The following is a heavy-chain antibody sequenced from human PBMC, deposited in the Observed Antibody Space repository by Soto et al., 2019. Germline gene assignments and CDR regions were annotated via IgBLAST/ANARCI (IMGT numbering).Heavy chain of an antibody. D-gene: IGHD2-15*01. CDR2: ISHTGRT. J-gene: IGHJ4*02. CDR1: GSSITNSFY. CDR3: ARDPANLALAVAYFDS. V-gene: IGHV4-38-2*02. Sequence: PSETLSLTCRGSGSSITNSFYWGWIRQSPEKGLEWIGSISHTGRTSYNPSLKSRVSISVDTSKNQFSLTLTSVTAADTAVYYCARDPANLALAVAYFDSWGQGTLVTVSS.